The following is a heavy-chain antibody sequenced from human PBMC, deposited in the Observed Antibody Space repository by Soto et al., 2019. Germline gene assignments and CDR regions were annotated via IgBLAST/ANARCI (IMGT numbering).Heavy chain of an antibody. V-gene: IGHV4-61*01. Sequence: PSETLSLTCTVSGGSISSSSYYWGWIRQPPGKGLEWIGYIYYSGSTNYNPSLKSRVTISVDTSKNQFSLKLSSVTAADTAVYYCARDTYYYGSGSFRWFDPWGQGTLVTVSS. CDR1: GGSISSSSYY. D-gene: IGHD3-10*01. CDR2: IYYSGST. J-gene: IGHJ5*02. CDR3: ARDTYYYGSGSFRWFDP.